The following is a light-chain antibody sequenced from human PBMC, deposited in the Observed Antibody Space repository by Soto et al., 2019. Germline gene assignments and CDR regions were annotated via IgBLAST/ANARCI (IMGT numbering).Light chain of an antibody. J-gene: IGLJ2*01. V-gene: IGLV2-23*03. Sequence: QSALTQPASVSGSPGQSITISCTGTSNDVGSYNLVSWYQQYPAKAPKLIIYEGNKRPSGVSSRFSGSKSGNTASLTISGLQAEDEADYHCCSFAHSATFLFGGGTKVTVL. CDR2: EGN. CDR3: CSFAHSATFL. CDR1: SNDVGSYNL.